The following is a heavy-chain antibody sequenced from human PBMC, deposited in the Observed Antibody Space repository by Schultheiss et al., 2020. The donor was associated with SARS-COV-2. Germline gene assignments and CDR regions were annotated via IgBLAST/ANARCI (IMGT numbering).Heavy chain of an antibody. D-gene: IGHD7-27*01. Sequence: SETLSLTCAVYGGSFSGYYWSWIRQPPGKGLEWIGYIYYSGSTNYNPSLKSRVTISVDTSKNQFSLKLSSVTAADTAVYYCARRFPGDLNNWYFDLWGRGTLVTVSS. CDR1: GGSFSGYY. J-gene: IGHJ2*01. CDR3: ARRFPGDLNNWYFDL. CDR2: IYYSGST. V-gene: IGHV4-59*08.